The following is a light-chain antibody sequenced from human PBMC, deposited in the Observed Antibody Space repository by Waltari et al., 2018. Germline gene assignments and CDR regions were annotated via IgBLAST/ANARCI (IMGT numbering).Light chain of an antibody. CDR2: ETY. CDR3: QKYESLPAT. V-gene: IGKV3-20*01. CDR1: QSVSSSY. J-gene: IGKJ1*01. Sequence: EMVLTQSPGTLSLSPGERATLSCRASQSVSSSYLACYQQRPGQAPRLLIYETYRRATGTPDRFTCSGSGTDFSLTISRLEPEDFAVYYCQKYESLPATFGQGTTVEIK.